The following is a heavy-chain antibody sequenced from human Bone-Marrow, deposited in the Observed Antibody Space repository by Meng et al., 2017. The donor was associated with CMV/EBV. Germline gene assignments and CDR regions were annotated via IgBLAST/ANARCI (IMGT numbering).Heavy chain of an antibody. Sequence: QVSLKGSGQGLLKPSETLSLTCTVSGGSISSYYWSWIRQPAGEGLEWIGRIYTSGSTNYNPSLKSRVTMSVDTSKNQFSLKLSSVTAADTAVYYCARAMVRGVQRYFDYWGQGTLVTVSS. CDR1: GGSISSYY. CDR2: IYTSGST. V-gene: IGHV4-4*07. D-gene: IGHD3-10*01. CDR3: ARAMVRGVQRYFDY. J-gene: IGHJ4*02.